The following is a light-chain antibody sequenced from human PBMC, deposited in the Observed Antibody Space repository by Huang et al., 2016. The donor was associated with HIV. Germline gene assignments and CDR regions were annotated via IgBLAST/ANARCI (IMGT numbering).Light chain of an antibody. CDR1: QSISSSS. Sequence: EIVLTQSPGTLSLSPGERATLSCRASQSISSSSLAWYLQKPGQAPTLLIHGASTRATDSPDRVSGSGYGTDFTLTISRLEPEDFAVYYCHQYGSPPFTFGPGTKVDIK. J-gene: IGKJ3*01. CDR2: GAS. V-gene: IGKV3-20*01. CDR3: HQYGSPPFT.